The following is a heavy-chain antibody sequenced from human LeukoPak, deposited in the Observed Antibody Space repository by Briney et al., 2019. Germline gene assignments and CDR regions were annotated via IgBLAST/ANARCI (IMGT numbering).Heavy chain of an antibody. CDR1: GYSFTTYA. CDR2: ISAYNGNA. V-gene: IGHV1-18*01. Sequence: ASVKVSCKASGYSFTTYAISWVRQAPGQGLEWVGRISAYNGNANYAQKLQGRVTMTTDTSTNTAYMDLRSLRSDDTAVYYCARDQGYCTSASCSIDYWGQGTLVTVSS. D-gene: IGHD2-2*01. CDR3: ARDQGYCTSASCSIDY. J-gene: IGHJ4*02.